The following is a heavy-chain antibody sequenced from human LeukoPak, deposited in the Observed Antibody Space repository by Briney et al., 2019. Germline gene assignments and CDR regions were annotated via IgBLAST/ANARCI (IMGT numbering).Heavy chain of an antibody. CDR1: GFIFSSYW. D-gene: IGHD3-10*01. Sequence: GGSLRLSCAASGFIFSSYWMSWVRQAPGKGLEWVSIIFGTGDTTYYADSVKGRFTVSRDNSKNTLYLQMNDLRPEDTAKYYCAKRNTMIRGGPCFDHWGQGLLVTVSS. CDR3: AKRNTMIRGGPCFDH. CDR2: IFGTGDTT. V-gene: IGHV3-23*01. J-gene: IGHJ4*02.